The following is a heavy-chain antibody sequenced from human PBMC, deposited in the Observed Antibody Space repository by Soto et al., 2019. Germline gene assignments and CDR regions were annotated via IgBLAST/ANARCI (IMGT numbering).Heavy chain of an antibody. D-gene: IGHD2-8*01. CDR2: ISYDGSYE. V-gene: IGHV3-30*18. Sequence: PGGSLRLSCAASGFTFSSYGIHWVRQAPGKGLEWVAVISYDGSYEYYADSVKGRFTISRDNSKNTLYLQMNSLRAEDTAVYYCAKGKTFGVPANPEFDYWGQGTLVTVSS. CDR3: AKGKTFGVPANPEFDY. J-gene: IGHJ4*02. CDR1: GFTFSSYG.